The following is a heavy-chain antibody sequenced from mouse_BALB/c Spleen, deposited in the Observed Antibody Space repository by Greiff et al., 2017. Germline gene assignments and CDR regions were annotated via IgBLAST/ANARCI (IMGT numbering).Heavy chain of an antibody. CDR2: INPGSGGT. J-gene: IGHJ2*01. Sequence: VQLQQSGAELVRPGTSVTVSCKASGYAFTNYLIEWVKQRPGQGLEWIGVINPGSGGTNYNQKFKGKATLTADKSSSTAYMQLSSLTSDDSAVYFCARDYGSYPFDYWGQGTTLTVSS. CDR3: ARDYGSYPFDY. CDR1: GYAFTNYL. D-gene: IGHD2-1*01. V-gene: IGHV1-54*01.